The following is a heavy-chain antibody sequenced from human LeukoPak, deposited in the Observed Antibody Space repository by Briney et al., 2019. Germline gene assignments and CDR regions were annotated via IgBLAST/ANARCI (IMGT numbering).Heavy chain of an antibody. Sequence: PGGSLRLSCAASGFTFSSYEMNWVRQAPGKGLEWVSYISSSGSTIYYADSVEGRFTISRDNAKNSLYLQMNSLRAEDTAVYYCARDSRGYDFWSGYYNPYGMDVWGQGTTVTVSS. J-gene: IGHJ6*02. CDR1: GFTFSSYE. CDR3: ARDSRGYDFWSGYYNPYGMDV. CDR2: ISSSGSTI. V-gene: IGHV3-48*03. D-gene: IGHD3-3*01.